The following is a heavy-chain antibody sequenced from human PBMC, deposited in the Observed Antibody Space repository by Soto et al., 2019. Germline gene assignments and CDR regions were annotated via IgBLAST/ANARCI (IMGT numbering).Heavy chain of an antibody. CDR3: ARGRGCSTGCHNFDD. J-gene: IGHJ4*02. V-gene: IGHV3-7*01. CDR1: GFNFSSYW. CDR2: IKQDGSEK. D-gene: IGHD2-2*01. Sequence: EVQLVESGGGLVQPGGSLRLSCAASGFNFSSYWMSWVRQAPGKGLEWVANIKQDGSEKYYVASVKGRFTISRDNAKNSLYLQMNSLRAEDTAVYYCARGRGCSTGCHNFDDWGQGTLVTVSS.